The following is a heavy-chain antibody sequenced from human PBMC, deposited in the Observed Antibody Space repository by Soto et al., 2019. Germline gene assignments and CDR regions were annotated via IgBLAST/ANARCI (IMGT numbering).Heavy chain of an antibody. CDR2: IYYSGST. V-gene: IGHV4-30-4*01. CDR3: ARGSTYYYDSSGYYYDY. Sequence: SETLYLTSTVSGGSIISGDYYWSWIRQPPGKGLEWIGYIYYSGSTYYNPSLKSRVTISVDTSKNQFSLKLSSVTAADTAVYYCARGSTYYYDSSGYYYDYWGQGTLVTVSS. D-gene: IGHD3-22*01. CDR1: GGSIISGDYY. J-gene: IGHJ4*02.